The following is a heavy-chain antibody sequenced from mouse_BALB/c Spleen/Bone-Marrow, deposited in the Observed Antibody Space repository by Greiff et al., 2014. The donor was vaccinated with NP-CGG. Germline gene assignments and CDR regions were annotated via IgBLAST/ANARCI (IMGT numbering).Heavy chain of an antibody. CDR2: INPSNGRT. J-gene: IGHJ2*01. CDR1: GYTFTSYW. Sequence: VQLQQSGAELVKPGASVKLSCKASGYTFTSYWMHWVKQRPGQGLEWIGEINPSNGRTNYNEKFKSKATLTVDTSSSTAYMQLSSLTSEDSAVYYCARRTTTVVATDYWGQGTTLTVSS. CDR3: ARRTTTVVATDY. V-gene: IGHV1S81*02. D-gene: IGHD1-1*01.